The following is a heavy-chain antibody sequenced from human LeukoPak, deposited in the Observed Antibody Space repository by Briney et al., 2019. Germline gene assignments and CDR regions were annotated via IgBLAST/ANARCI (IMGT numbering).Heavy chain of an antibody. CDR2: IYYNGST. CDR3: ARVLEGSSGQHWYFDL. Sequence: PSETLSLTCTVSGGSICSYYWSWIRQPPGKGLEWIGYIYYNGSTNYKPSLKSRVTISVDTSKNQFSLRLSSVTAADTAVYYCARVLEGSSGQHWYFDLWGRGTLVTVSS. D-gene: IGHD6-19*01. V-gene: IGHV4-59*12. CDR1: GGSICSYY. J-gene: IGHJ2*01.